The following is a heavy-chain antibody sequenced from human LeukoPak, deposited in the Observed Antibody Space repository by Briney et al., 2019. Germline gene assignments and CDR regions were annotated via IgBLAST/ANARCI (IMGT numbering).Heavy chain of an antibody. D-gene: IGHD3-3*01. Sequence: PGGSLRLSCAASGFTFSDYYMSWIRQAPGKGLEWVSYISSSGSTIYYADSVKGRFTISRDNAKNSLYLQMSSLRAEDTAVYYCARERKTYYDFWSGRTPFDAFDIWGQGTMVTVSS. CDR1: GFTFSDYY. CDR2: ISSSGSTI. J-gene: IGHJ3*02. V-gene: IGHV3-11*04. CDR3: ARERKTYYDFWSGRTPFDAFDI.